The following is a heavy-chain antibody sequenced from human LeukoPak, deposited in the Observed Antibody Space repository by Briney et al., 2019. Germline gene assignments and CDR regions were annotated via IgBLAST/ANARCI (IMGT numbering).Heavy chain of an antibody. CDR3: ARTTYH. CDR1: GGSISSGSYY. CDR2: TYTSGST. D-gene: IGHD4-17*01. Sequence: PSETLSLTCTVSGGSISSGSYYWSWIRQPAGKGLEWIGRTYTSGSTNHNPSLKSRVTISVDTSKNQFSLKLSSVTAADTAVYYCARTTYHWGQGTLVTVSS. V-gene: IGHV4-61*02. J-gene: IGHJ5*02.